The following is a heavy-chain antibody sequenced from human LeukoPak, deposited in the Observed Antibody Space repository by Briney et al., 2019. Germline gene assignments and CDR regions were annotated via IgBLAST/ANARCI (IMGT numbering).Heavy chain of an antibody. CDR3: ARPPHCSSTSCDNWMGDAFDI. CDR1: GYSFTSYW. V-gene: IGHV5-51*01. D-gene: IGHD2-2*02. CDR2: IYHGDSDT. Sequence: PGESLQISCKGTGYSFTSYWIGWVRQLPGKGLEWMGIIYHGDSDTRYSPSFQGQVTISADKSISTAYLQWSGLKASDTAMYYCARPPHCSSTSCDNWMGDAFDIWGQGTMVTVSS. J-gene: IGHJ3*02.